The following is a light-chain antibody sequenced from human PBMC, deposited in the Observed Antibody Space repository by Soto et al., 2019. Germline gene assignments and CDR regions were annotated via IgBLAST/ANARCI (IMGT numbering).Light chain of an antibody. V-gene: IGKV3-20*01. J-gene: IGKJ1*01. CDR2: GAS. CDR3: QQYGSSPRK. Sequence: EIVLTQSPGTLSLSPGQRATLSCRASQSVSSSSLAWYQQKPGQAPRLLIYGASSRATGIPDRFSGSGSGTDFILTISRLEPEDFAVYYCQQYGSSPRKFGQGTKVEIK. CDR1: QSVSSSS.